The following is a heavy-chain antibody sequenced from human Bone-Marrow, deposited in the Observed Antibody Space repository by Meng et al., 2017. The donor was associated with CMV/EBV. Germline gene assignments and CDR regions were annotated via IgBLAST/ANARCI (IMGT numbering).Heavy chain of an antibody. Sequence: GGSLRLSCAASGFTFSDYYMSWIRQAPGKGLEWVSYISSSGSTIYYADSVKGRFTISRDNAKNSLYLQMNSLRAEDTAVYYCARDGTPSGSFRDDAFDIWAQGTMVTVSS. J-gene: IGHJ3*02. D-gene: IGHD1-26*01. CDR3: ARDGTPSGSFRDDAFDI. CDR2: ISSSGSTI. V-gene: IGHV3-11*01. CDR1: GFTFSDYY.